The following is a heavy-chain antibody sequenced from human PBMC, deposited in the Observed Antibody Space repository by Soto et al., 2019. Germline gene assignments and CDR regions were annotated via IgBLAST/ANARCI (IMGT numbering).Heavy chain of an antibody. V-gene: IGHV1-2*04. CDR3: ARGDSTDCSNGVCSFFYNHDMDV. CDR2: INPKSGGT. Sequence: GASVKVSCKASGYSFTDHHIHWVRQAPGQGLEWLGRINPKSGGTSTAQKFQGWVTMTTDTSISTASMELTRLTSDDPAIYYCARGDSTDCSNGVCSFFYNHDMDVWGQGTTVTVSS. CDR1: GYSFTDHH. J-gene: IGHJ6*02. D-gene: IGHD2-8*01.